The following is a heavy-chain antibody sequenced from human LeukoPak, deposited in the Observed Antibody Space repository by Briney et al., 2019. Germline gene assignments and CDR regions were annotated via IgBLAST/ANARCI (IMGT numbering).Heavy chain of an antibody. V-gene: IGHV4-59*01. Sequence: KTSETLSLTCAVSGGSIRRDYWCWIRQPPGKGLEWVGYISYSGSPSYNPSLESRVTMSVDTSTNQVSLKVNSVTAADTALYFCARARAYSNQGFYYYGVDVWGQGTTVTVSS. CDR3: ARARAYSNQGFYYYGVDV. CDR2: ISYSGSP. D-gene: IGHD4-11*01. J-gene: IGHJ6*02. CDR1: GGSIRRDY.